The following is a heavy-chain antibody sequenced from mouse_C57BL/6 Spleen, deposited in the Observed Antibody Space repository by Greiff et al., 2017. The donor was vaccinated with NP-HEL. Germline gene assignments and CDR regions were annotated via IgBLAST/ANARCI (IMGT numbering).Heavy chain of an antibody. Sequence: EVQLQQSGPELVKPGASVKIPCKASGYTFTDYNMDWVKQSHGKSLEWIGDINPNNGGTIYNQKFKGKATLTVDKSSSTAYMELRSLTSEDTAVYYCARGVYDGYLYAMDYWGQGTSVTVSS. J-gene: IGHJ4*01. CDR3: ARGVYDGYLYAMDY. V-gene: IGHV1-18*01. CDR2: INPNNGGT. D-gene: IGHD2-3*01. CDR1: GYTFTDYN.